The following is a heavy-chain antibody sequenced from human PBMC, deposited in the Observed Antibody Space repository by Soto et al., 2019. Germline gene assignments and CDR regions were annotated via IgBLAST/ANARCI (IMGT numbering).Heavy chain of an antibody. D-gene: IGHD5-18*01. CDR2: IYNNETF. J-gene: IGHJ5*02. V-gene: IGHV4-61*01. CDR1: GASVSSGSFY. CDR3: ARSGYSYGLNWFDP. Sequence: SETLSLTCSVSGASVSSGSFYWSWIRQPPGKGLEWIGFIYNNETFNYNPSLKSRVTISVDTSKNQFSLKLSSVTAADTAVYYCARSGYSYGLNWFDPWGQGTLVTVSS.